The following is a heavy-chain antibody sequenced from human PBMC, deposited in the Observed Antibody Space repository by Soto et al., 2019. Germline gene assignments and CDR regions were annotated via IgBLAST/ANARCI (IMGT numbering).Heavy chain of an antibody. CDR3: ARCRFYSSTWYTAFDI. J-gene: IGHJ3*02. CDR2: FSNTGNT. D-gene: IGHD6-13*01. V-gene: IGHV4-39*01. CDR1: GGSIRGGYY. Sequence: QLQLQESGPGLVKPSETLSLTCSVSGGSIRGGYYWGWVRQPPGKGLEWIGCFSNTGNTYQSPSLKSRLIISADTPNNQFSLRLSSVTAEDTAVYYCARCRFYSSTWYTAFDIWGHGTAVTVPS.